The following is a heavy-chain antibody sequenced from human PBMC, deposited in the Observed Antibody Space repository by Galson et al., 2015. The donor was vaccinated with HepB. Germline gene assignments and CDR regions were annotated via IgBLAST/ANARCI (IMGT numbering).Heavy chain of an antibody. CDR1: GYSFTSYW. V-gene: IGHV5-10-1*01. Sequence: QSGAEVKKPGESLRISCKGSGYSFTSYWISWVRQMPGKGLEWMGRIHPSDPYTNYSPSFQGHVTISADKSISTAYLQWSSLKASDTAMYYCARGGIAVAGTGAFDIWGQGTMVTVSS. D-gene: IGHD6-19*01. CDR3: ARGGIAVAGTGAFDI. J-gene: IGHJ3*02. CDR2: IHPSDPYT.